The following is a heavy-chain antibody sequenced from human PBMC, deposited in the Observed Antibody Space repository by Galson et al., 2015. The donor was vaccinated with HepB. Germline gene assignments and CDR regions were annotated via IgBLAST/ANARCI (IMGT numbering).Heavy chain of an antibody. D-gene: IGHD2-2*01. CDR1: GYTFTGYY. Sequence: SVKVSCKASGYTFTGYYMHWVRQAPGQGLEWMGWINPNSGGTNYAQKFQGRVTITADETTRTAYMQLSGLRSEDTAVYYCARQTRELLFGSYYNYAMDAWGQGTTVTVSS. CDR3: ARQTRELLFGSYYNYAMDA. J-gene: IGHJ6*02. V-gene: IGHV1-2*02. CDR2: INPNSGGT.